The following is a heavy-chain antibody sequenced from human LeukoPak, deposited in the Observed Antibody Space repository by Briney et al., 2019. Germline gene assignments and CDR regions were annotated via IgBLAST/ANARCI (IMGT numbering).Heavy chain of an antibody. CDR2: IYYSGST. D-gene: IGHD6-13*01. V-gene: IGHV4-38-2*02. CDR1: GYSISSGYY. J-gene: IGHJ3*02. CDR3: ARHLGIAAAGVGPAFDI. Sequence: SETLSLTCTVSGYSISSGYYWGWIRRPPGKGLEWIGYIYYSGSTNYNPSLRSRVTISVDTSKNQFSLKLSSVTAADTAVYYCARHLGIAAAGVGPAFDIWGQGTMVTVSS.